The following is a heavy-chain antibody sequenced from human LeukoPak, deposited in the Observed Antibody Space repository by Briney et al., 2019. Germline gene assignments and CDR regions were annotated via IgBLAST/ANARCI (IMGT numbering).Heavy chain of an antibody. CDR3: ASSSRGRDGYNYVGAAFDI. D-gene: IGHD5-24*01. V-gene: IGHV3-66*01. Sequence: GGSLRLSCAASGFTFSSNYMSWVRQAPGKGLEWVSVIYSGGSTYYAESVKGRFTISTDNSKNTLYLQMNSLRGEETAVYYCASSSRGRDGYNYVGAAFDIWGQGTMVTVSS. J-gene: IGHJ3*02. CDR1: GFTFSSNY. CDR2: IYSGGST.